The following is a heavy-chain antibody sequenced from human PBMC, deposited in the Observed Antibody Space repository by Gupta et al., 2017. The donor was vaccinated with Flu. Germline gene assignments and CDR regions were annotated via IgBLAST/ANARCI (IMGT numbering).Heavy chain of an antibody. D-gene: IGHD3-3*01. J-gene: IGHJ4*02. CDR3: TTRTFGVVQTHY. V-gene: IGHV3-15*01. CDR1: NAW. CDR2: IKSKTEGGTT. Sequence: NAWMSWGRQAPGKGLEWVGRIKSKTEGGTTDYAAPVKGRFTISRDDSKNTLYLLMNSLKTEDTAVYYCTTRTFGVVQTHYWGQGTLVTVSA.